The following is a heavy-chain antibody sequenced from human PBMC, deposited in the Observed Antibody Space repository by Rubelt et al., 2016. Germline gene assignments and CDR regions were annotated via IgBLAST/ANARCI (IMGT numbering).Heavy chain of an antibody. D-gene: IGHD1-26*01. CDR2: INHSGST. V-gene: IGHV4-34*01. Sequence: QVQLQQWGAGLLKPSETLSLTCAVYGGSFSGYYWSWIRQPPGKGLEWIGEINHSGSTNYNPSLKSRVTISVDTSKNQFSLKLISVTAADTAVYYCARQVGSGKWYSDLWGRGTLVTVSS. CDR3: ARQVGSGKWYSDL. CDR1: GGSFSGYY. J-gene: IGHJ2*01.